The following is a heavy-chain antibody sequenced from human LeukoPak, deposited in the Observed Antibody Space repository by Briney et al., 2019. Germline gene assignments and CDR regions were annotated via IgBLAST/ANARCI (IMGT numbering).Heavy chain of an antibody. CDR3: AKDTGKQ. V-gene: IGHV3-23*01. CDR2: ISGSGGST. Sequence: PGGSLRLSCAASGFTFSNSAMSWVRQAPGKGLDWVSVISGSGGSTYYADSVKSRYTISRDNSKNTLYLQMNSLRAEDTAVYYCAKDTGKQWGQGTLVIVSS. CDR1: GFTFSNSA. D-gene: IGHD2-8*02. J-gene: IGHJ4*02.